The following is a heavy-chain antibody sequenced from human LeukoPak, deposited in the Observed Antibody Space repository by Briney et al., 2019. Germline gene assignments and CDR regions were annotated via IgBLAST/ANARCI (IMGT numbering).Heavy chain of an antibody. CDR2: IKQDGSEK. Sequence: GGSLRLSCAAAGFTFSSYWMSWVRQAPGKGREWVANIKQDGSEKYYVDSVKGRFTISRDNAKNSLYLQMNSLRAEDTAVYYCARVSKTYSYGYLNDYWGQGTLVTVSS. D-gene: IGHD5-18*01. CDR3: ARVSKTYSYGYLNDY. CDR1: GFTFSSYW. V-gene: IGHV3-7*01. J-gene: IGHJ4*02.